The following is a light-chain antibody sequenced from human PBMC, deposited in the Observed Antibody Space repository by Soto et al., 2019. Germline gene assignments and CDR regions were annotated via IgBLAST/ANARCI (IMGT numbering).Light chain of an antibody. Sequence: QSALTQPASVSGSPGQSITISCTGTSSDIGGYNFVSWYQHHPGNAPKLVIYDVNNRPSGVSNRFSGSKSGNTASLTISGLQAEDEADYFCSSYTSSGTYVFGTGTKVTVL. CDR1: SSDIGGYNF. CDR3: SSYTSSGTYV. J-gene: IGLJ1*01. CDR2: DVN. V-gene: IGLV2-14*03.